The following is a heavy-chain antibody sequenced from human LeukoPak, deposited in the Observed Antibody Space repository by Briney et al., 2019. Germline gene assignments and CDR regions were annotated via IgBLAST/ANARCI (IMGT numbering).Heavy chain of an antibody. CDR1: GFTFSRFW. D-gene: IGHD6-13*01. CDR3: ARYGSIVAAGTFDY. CDR2: VKQDGSEK. V-gene: IGHV3-7*04. J-gene: IGHJ4*02. Sequence: GRSLRLSCAASGFTFSRFWMCWVRQTPGKGLEWVANVKQDGSEKYYVDSVKGRFTITRDNAKNSLYLQMNSLRAEDTAVYYCARYGSIVAAGTFDYWGQGTLVTVSS.